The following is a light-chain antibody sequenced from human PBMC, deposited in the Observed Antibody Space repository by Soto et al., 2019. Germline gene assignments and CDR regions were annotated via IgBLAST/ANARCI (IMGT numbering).Light chain of an antibody. V-gene: IGLV1-51*02. J-gene: IGLJ1*01. CDR3: GTWDRSLRGYV. Sequence: QSVLTQPPSVSAAPGQKVTISCSGSTSNIGNNYVSWFQQLPGTAPKLLIYENDKRPSGIPDRFSGSTSGTSATLGITGRQIGDEADYYCGTWDRSLRGYVFATGTKVIVL. CDR1: TSNIGNNY. CDR2: END.